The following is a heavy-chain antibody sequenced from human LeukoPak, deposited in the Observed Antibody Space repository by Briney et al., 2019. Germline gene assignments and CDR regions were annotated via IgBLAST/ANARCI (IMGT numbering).Heavy chain of an antibody. CDR1: GDTVSSNSAA. D-gene: IGHD4/OR15-4a*01. J-gene: IGHJ3*01. V-gene: IGHV6-1*01. Sequence: SQTLSLTFAISGDTVSSNSAAWNWIRQSPSRGLEWLGRTYYRSKWYNEYAVSVKSRGTINPDTSKNQFSLQLNSVTPEDTAVYYCARGPGAPGAFDVWGQGTVVTVSS. CDR3: ARGPGAPGAFDV. CDR2: TYYRSKWYN.